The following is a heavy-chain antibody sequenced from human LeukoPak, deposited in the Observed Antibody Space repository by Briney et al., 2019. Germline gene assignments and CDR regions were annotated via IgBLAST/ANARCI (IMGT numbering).Heavy chain of an antibody. CDR2: INPNSSIT. J-gene: IGHJ3*02. V-gene: IGHV1-2*02. CDR3: ARAVSGTLGGAFDI. Sequence: ASVKVSCKASGYTFIDYFIHWVRQTPGQGLEWMGWINPNSSITRYAEKFQDRVTMTWDTAAYMELACVRAEDTAVYYCARAVSGTLGGAFDIWGQGTAVTVSS. CDR1: GYTFIDYF. D-gene: IGHD1-7*01.